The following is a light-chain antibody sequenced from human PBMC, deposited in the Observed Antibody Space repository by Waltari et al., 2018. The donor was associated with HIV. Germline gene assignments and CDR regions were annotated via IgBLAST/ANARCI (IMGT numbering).Light chain of an antibody. Sequence: QSALTQPVSEPGSRGPCITIYCTVTSSDVGSYNRVSWYQQYPGKAPKLIIYEVTKRPSGVSNRFSGSKSGNTASLTLSGLQADDEADYYCSSYAGARVFGGGTNLIVL. CDR3: SSYAGARV. J-gene: IGLJ3*02. V-gene: IGLV2-23*02. CDR1: SSDVGSYNR. CDR2: EVT.